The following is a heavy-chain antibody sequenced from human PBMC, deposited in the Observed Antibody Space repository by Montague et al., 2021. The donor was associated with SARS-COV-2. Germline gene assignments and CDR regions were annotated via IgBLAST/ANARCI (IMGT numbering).Heavy chain of an antibody. V-gene: IGHV4-59*02. Sequence: SDTLSLTRIVSGSSVRSYYWSWIRQPPGKGLEWIGYIYDSGSTNYNPSLKSRVTISVDTSKNQFSLKLSSVTAADTAVYYCARENTVTTFGGPYYIDSWGQGTLATVSA. CDR2: IYDSGST. D-gene: IGHD4-17*01. J-gene: IGHJ4*02. CDR1: GSSVRSYY. CDR3: ARENTVTTFGGPYYIDS.